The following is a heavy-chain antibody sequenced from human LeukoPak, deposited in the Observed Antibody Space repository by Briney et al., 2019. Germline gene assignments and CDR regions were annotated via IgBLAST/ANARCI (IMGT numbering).Heavy chain of an antibody. CDR3: ARLNKPGWFDP. CDR2: IYYSGST. CDR1: GGSISSSSYY. J-gene: IGHJ5*02. Sequence: PSETLSLTCTVSGGSISSSSYYWGWIRQPPGKGLEWIGSIYYSGSTYYNPSLKSRVTISIDTSKNQFSLRLSSVTATDTAVYYCARLNKPGWFDPWGQGTLVTVSS. V-gene: IGHV4-39*01. D-gene: IGHD1-14*01.